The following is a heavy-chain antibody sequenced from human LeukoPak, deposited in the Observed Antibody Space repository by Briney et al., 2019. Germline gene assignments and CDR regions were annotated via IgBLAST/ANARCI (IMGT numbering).Heavy chain of an antibody. J-gene: IGHJ5*02. D-gene: IGHD6-6*01. CDR3: ARGPDSSSSNWFDP. CDR2: IYYSGST. Sequence: PSETLSLTCTVSGGSIGSGGYYWSWIRQHPGKGLEWIGYIYYSGSTYYNPSLKSRVTISVDTSKNQFSLKLSSVTAADTAVYYCARGPDSSSSNWFDPWGQGTLVTVSS. V-gene: IGHV4-31*03. CDR1: GGSIGSGGYY.